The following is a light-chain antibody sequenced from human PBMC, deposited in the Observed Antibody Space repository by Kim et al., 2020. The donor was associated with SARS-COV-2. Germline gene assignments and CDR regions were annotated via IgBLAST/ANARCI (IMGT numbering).Light chain of an antibody. Sequence: QSVLTQPPSVAAAPGQKVTISCSGSSSNIGRNQISWYQQLPGTAPKLLIYDNNVRPSGIPDRFSGSKSGTSATLGITGLQTGDEADYYCATWDSSLSTWVFGGGTQLTVL. V-gene: IGLV1-51*01. CDR2: DNN. CDR1: SSNIGRNQ. J-gene: IGLJ3*02. CDR3: ATWDSSLSTWV.